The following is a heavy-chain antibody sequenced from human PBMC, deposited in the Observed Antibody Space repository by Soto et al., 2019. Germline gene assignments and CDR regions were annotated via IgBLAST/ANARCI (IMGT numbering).Heavy chain of an antibody. J-gene: IGHJ4*02. CDR3: ARSGSYVTTEY. D-gene: IGHD1-26*01. V-gene: IGHV3-72*01. CDR1: GFTFSIYA. CDR2: SRNKVNSYST. Sequence: GSLRLSCAASGFTFSIYAISWVRQAPGKGLEWVGRSRNKVNSYSTEYAASVKGRFIISRDDSKNSLYLQMNSLKTEDTAVQYCARSGSYVTTEYWGQGTLVTVSS.